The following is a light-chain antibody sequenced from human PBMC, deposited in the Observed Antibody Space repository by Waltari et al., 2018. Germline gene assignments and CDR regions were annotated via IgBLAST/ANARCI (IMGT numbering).Light chain of an antibody. V-gene: IGLV1-47*01. CDR3: AAWDDNLSGLV. Sequence: QSVLTPPPSASGTPGQKVTISCNGSSSNIGSNYVYWYQQFPGTAPKLLIFKNNQRPSGVPDRFSDSKSGTSASLAINGLRSEDEADYYCAAWDDNLSGLVLGGGTKVTVL. CDR2: KNN. CDR1: SSNIGSNY. J-gene: IGLJ3*02.